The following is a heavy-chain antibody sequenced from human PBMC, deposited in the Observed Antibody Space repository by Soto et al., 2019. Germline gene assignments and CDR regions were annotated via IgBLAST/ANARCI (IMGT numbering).Heavy chain of an antibody. CDR2: IIPIFGTA. CDR1: GGTCSSYA. V-gene: IGHV1-69*13. Sequence: VKVSCKASGGTCSSYAISWVRQAPGQGLEWMGEIIPIFGTANYAQKFQGRVTITADESTSTAYMELSSLRSEDTAVYYCGYCGGDRYYYYYGMDVWGQGTTVTV. J-gene: IGHJ6*02. D-gene: IGHD2-21*02. CDR3: GYCGGDRYYYYYGMDV.